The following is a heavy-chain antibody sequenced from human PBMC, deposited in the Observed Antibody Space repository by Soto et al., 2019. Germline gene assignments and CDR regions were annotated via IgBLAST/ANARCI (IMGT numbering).Heavy chain of an antibody. D-gene: IGHD4-17*01. V-gene: IGHV3-21*01. CDR1: GFTFSSYS. J-gene: IGHJ4*02. Sequence: EVQLVESGGGLVKPGGSLRLSCAASGFTFSSYSMNWVRQAPGKGLEWVSSISSSSSYIYYADSVKGRFTISRDNAKNSLYLQMNSLRAEDTAVYYCARDVMTTVTTGAEGFDYWGQGTLFTVSS. CDR3: ARDVMTTVTTGAEGFDY. CDR2: ISSSSSYI.